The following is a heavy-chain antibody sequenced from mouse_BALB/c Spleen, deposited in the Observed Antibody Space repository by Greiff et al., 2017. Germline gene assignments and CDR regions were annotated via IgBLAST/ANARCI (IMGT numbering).Heavy chain of an antibody. V-gene: IGHV5-17*02. Sequence: EVQLVESGGGLVQPGGSRKLSCAASGFTFSSFGMHWVRQAPEKGLEWVAYISSGSSTIYYADTVKGRFTISRDNPKNTLFLQMTSLRSEDTAMYYCAVYDSYAMDYWGQGTSVTVSS. D-gene: IGHD1-3*01. J-gene: IGHJ4*01. CDR2: ISSGSSTI. CDR1: GFTFSSFG. CDR3: AVYDSYAMDY.